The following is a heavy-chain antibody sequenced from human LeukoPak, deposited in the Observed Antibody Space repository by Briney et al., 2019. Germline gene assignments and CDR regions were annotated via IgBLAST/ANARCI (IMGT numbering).Heavy chain of an antibody. CDR2: IYYSGST. D-gene: IGHD3-9*01. CDR3: ARVDWEQLSWFDS. CDR1: GGSISSYY. V-gene: IGHV4-59*01. J-gene: IGHJ5*01. Sequence: PSETLCLTCTVSGGSISSYYWSWIRQPPGKGLEWMGYIYYSGSTNDNPSPKSRVTIIVDTSKNEVLLKLSSWTAADTAADYCARVDWEQLSWFDSWGRGTLVTVSS.